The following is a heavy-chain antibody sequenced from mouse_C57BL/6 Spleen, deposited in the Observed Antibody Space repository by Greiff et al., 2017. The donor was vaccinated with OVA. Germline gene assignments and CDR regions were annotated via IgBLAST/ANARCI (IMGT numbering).Heavy chain of an antibody. CDR1: GYTFTSYT. V-gene: IGHV1-4*01. J-gene: IGHJ3*01. Sequence: VQGVESGAELARPGASVKMSCKASGYTFTSYTMHWVKQRPGQGLEWIGYINPSSGYTKYNQKFKDKATLTADKSSSTAYMQLSSLTSEDSAVYYCARSDYDYPFAYWGQGTLVTVSA. CDR3: ARSDYDYPFAY. CDR2: INPSSGYT. D-gene: IGHD2-4*01.